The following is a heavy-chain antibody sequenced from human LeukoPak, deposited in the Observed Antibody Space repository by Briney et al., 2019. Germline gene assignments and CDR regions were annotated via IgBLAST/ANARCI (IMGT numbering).Heavy chain of an antibody. CDR3: AKDQERDYNTRVEDY. Sequence: GGSLRLSCAASGFTFSSYGMHWVRQAPGKGLEWVAFIRYDGSNKYYADSVKGRFTISRDNSKNTLYLQMNSLRAEDTAVYYCAKDQERDYNTRVEDYWGQGTLVTVSS. D-gene: IGHD3-9*01. CDR1: GFTFSSYG. CDR2: IRYDGSNK. V-gene: IGHV3-30*02. J-gene: IGHJ4*02.